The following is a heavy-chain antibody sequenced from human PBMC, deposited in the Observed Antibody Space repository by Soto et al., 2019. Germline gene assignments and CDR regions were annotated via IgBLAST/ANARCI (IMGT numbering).Heavy chain of an antibody. D-gene: IGHD3-9*01. CDR3: AGGGYDILTGYSPRDYYGMDV. V-gene: IGHV4-30-4*01. CDR1: GGSISSGDYY. CDR2: IYYSGST. Sequence: PSETLSLTCTVSGGSISSGDYYWSWIRQPPGKGLEWIGYIYYSGSTYYNPSLKSRVTISVDTSKNQFSLKLSSVTAADTAVYYCAGGGYDILTGYSPRDYYGMDVRGQGTTVTVSS. J-gene: IGHJ6*02.